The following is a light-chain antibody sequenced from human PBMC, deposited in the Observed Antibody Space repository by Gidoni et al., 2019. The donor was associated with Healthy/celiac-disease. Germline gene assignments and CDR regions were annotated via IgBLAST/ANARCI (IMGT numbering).Light chain of an antibody. Sequence: VSVALGQTVRITCQGDSLRSYYASWYQQKPGQAPVLVIYGKNNRPSGIPDRFSGSSSGNTASLTITGAQAEDEADYYCNSRDSSGNHVVFGGGTKLTVL. V-gene: IGLV3-19*01. J-gene: IGLJ2*01. CDR1: SLRSYY. CDR2: GKN. CDR3: NSRDSSGNHVV.